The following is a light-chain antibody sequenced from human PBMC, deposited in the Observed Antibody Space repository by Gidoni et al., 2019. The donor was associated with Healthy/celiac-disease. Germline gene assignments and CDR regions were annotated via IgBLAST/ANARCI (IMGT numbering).Light chain of an antibody. V-gene: IGLV2-23*01. CDR3: CSYAGSSIVV. CDR2: EGS. CDR1: SSDVGSYNL. J-gene: IGLJ2*01. Sequence: QSALTQPASVSGAPGQSITLYCTGTSSDVGSYNLVAWYQQHPGNAPKLMIYEGSKRPSGVSNRFSCSQSGTTASLTISGLQAEDEADYSCCSYAGSSIVVFGGGTKLTVL.